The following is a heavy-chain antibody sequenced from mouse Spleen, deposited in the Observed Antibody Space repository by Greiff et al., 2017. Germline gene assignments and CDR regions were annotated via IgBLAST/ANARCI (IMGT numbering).Heavy chain of an antibody. CDR1: GYAFSSYW. Sequence: QVQLQQSGAELVKPGASVKISCKASGYAFSSYWMNWVKQRPGKGLEWIGQIYPGDGDTNYNGKFKGKATLTAVTSASTAYMELSSLTNEDSAVYYCTSRGWEPSFDYWGQGTTLTVSS. V-gene: IGHV1-80*01. CDR2: IYPGDGDT. J-gene: IGHJ2*01. D-gene: IGHD1-1*02. CDR3: TSRGWEPSFDY.